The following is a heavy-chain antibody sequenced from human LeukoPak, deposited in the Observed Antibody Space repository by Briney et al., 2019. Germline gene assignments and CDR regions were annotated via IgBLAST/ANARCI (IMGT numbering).Heavy chain of an antibody. CDR2: IKQDGSET. D-gene: IGHD3-3*01. V-gene: IGHV3-7*01. CDR3: ARGGFWSDRYY. J-gene: IGHJ4*02. Sequence: GGSLRLSCVASRLTFSSYWMSWVRQAPGKGLEWVANIKQDGSETYYVGSVKGRFTISRDNARNSLYLQMNSLRADDTAVYYCARGGFWSDRYYWGQGTLVTVSS. CDR1: RLTFSSYW.